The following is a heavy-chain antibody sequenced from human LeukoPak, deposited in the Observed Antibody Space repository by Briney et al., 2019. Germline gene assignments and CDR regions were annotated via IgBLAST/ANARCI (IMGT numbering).Heavy chain of an antibody. CDR2: IKQDSSAK. Sequence: GGSLRLSCVASGFTFSRHYMSWVRQVPGKGLEWVANIKQDSSAKAYVDSVKGRFTVSRDNAKNSMSLQMNSLRAEDTAIYYCVRWSYDNSAYYYDHWGQGTLVTVSS. CDR3: VRWSYDNSAYYYDH. V-gene: IGHV3-7*03. CDR1: GFTFSRHY. D-gene: IGHD3-22*01. J-gene: IGHJ4*02.